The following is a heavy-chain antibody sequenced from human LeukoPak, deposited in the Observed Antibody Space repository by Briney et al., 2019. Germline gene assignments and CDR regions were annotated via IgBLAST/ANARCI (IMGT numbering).Heavy chain of an antibody. J-gene: IGHJ4*02. D-gene: IGHD3-10*01. CDR3: AKEGLWFGEFDFDY. CDR2: IRYDGSIQ. CDR1: GFTFSSYG. V-gene: IGHV3-30*02. Sequence: GGSLRLSCAASGFTFSSYGMHWVRQAPGKGLEWVAFIRYDGSIQYHADSVKGRFTISRDNSKNTLYLQMSSLRAEDTAVYYCAKEGLWFGEFDFDYWGQGTLVTVSS.